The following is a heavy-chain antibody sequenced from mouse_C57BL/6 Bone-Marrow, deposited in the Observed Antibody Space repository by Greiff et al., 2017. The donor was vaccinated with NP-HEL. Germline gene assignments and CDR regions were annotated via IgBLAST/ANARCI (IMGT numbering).Heavy chain of an antibody. CDR1: GFTFSDFY. D-gene: IGHD1-1*01. CDR2: SRNKANDYTT. Sequence: EVQGVESGGGLVQSGRSLRLSCATSGFTFSDFYMEWVRQAPGKGLEWIAASRNKANDYTTEYSASVKGRFIVSRDTSQMILYLQMNALIAEDTASYYGARDSTVVYFDVWGTGTTVTVSS. J-gene: IGHJ1*03. V-gene: IGHV7-1*01. CDR3: ARDSTVVYFDV.